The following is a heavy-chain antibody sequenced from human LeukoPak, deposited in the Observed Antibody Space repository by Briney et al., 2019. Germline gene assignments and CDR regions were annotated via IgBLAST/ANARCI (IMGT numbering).Heavy chain of an antibody. CDR1: GYTFTGYY. CDR3: ARSAPTLISVEIDY. D-gene: IGHD4-17*01. J-gene: IGHJ4*02. CDR2: INPNSGGT. Sequence: ASVKVSCKASGYTFTGYYMHWVRQAPGQGLEWMGWINPNSGGTNYAQKFQGRVTMTRDTSISTAYMELSRLRSDDTAVYYCARSAPTLISVEIDYWGQGTLVTVSS. V-gene: IGHV1-2*02.